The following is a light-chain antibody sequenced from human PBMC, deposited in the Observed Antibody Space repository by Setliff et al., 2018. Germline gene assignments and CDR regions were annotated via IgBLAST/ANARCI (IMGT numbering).Light chain of an antibody. Sequence: QSVLTQPPSVSAAPGQKVTISRSGSSSNIGSNYVSWYQQLPGTAPKLLIYDNDKRPSGIPDRFSGSESGTSATLDITGLQTGDEADYYCGTWDSSLSGVVFGGGTKVTVL. CDR3: GTWDSSLSGVV. CDR1: SSNIGSNY. J-gene: IGLJ2*01. V-gene: IGLV1-51*01. CDR2: DND.